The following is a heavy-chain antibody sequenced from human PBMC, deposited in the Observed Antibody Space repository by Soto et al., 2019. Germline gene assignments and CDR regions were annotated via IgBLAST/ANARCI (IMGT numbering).Heavy chain of an antibody. CDR1: GGSISSYY. Sequence: SETLSLTCTVSGGSISSYYWSWIRQPPGKGLEWIGYIYYSGSTNYNPSLKSRVTISVDTSKNQFSLKLSSVTVADTAVYYCARSVTSSSCWYDLLWFDFWGQGSLVTVSS. J-gene: IGHJ5*01. D-gene: IGHD6-13*01. CDR2: IYYSGST. CDR3: ARSVTSSSCWYDLLWFDF. V-gene: IGHV4-59*08.